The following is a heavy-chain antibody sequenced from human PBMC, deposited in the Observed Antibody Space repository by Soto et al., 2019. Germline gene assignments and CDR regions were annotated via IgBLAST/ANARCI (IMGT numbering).Heavy chain of an antibody. CDR1: GYTLTELS. V-gene: IGHV1-24*01. CDR2: FDPEDGET. CDR3: ATRKDSSSAGTNSFDY. D-gene: IGHD6-13*01. Sequence: GASVKVSFKVSGYTLTELSMHWVRQAPGKGLEWMGGFDPEDGETIYAQKFQGRVTMTEDTSTDTAYMELSSLRSEDTAVYYCATRKDSSSAGTNSFDYWGQGTLVTVSS. J-gene: IGHJ4*02.